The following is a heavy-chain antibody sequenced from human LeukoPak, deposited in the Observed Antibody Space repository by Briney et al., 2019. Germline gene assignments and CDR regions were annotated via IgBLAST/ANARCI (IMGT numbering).Heavy chain of an antibody. CDR1: GGSISSYY. CDR3: ARYGGSSAFDI. CDR2: IYYSGST. J-gene: IGHJ3*02. Sequence: SETLSPTCTVSGGSISSYYWSWIRQPPGKGLEWIGYIYYSGSTNYNPSLKSRVTISVDTSKNQFSLKLSSVTAADTAVYYCARYGGSSAFDIWGQGTMVTVSS. V-gene: IGHV4-59*01. D-gene: IGHD4-23*01.